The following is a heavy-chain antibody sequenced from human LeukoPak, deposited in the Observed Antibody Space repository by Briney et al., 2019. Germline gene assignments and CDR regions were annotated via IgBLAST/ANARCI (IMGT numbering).Heavy chain of an antibody. CDR1: GGSISSSSYY. J-gene: IGHJ5*02. CDR2: IYYSGST. D-gene: IGHD6-6*01. V-gene: IGHV4-39*07. Sequence: NPSETLSLTCTVSGGSISSSSYYWGWIRQPPGKGLEWIGSIYYSGSTYYNPSLKSRVTISVDTSKNQFSLKLSSVTAADTAVYYCASNPFPEAARWFWFDPWGQGTLVTVSS. CDR3: ASNPFPEAARWFWFDP.